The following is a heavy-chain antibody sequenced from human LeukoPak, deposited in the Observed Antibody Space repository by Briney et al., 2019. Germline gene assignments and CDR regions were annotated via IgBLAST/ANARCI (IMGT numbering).Heavy chain of an antibody. D-gene: IGHD3-22*01. V-gene: IGHV4-61*01. CDR2: ISYSGST. CDR3: AREPGFDSSGYLNWFDP. J-gene: IGHJ5*02. CDR1: GASDSSDNYY. Sequence: PSETLSLTCTVSGASDSSDNYYWSWIRQPPGKGLEWIACISYSGSTKYNPSLKSRVTISVDTSKNQLSLKLSSVTAADTAVYYCAREPGFDSSGYLNWFDPWGQGTLVTVSS.